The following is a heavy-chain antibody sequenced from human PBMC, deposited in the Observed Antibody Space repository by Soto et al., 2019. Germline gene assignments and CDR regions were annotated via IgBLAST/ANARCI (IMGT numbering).Heavy chain of an antibody. V-gene: IGHV3-48*02. CDR3: ARDLAAPPGPYYYYYGMDV. CDR2: ISSSSSTI. J-gene: IGHJ6*02. D-gene: IGHD2-15*01. CDR1: GLTFSNAW. Sequence: EVQLVESGGGLVKPGGSLRLSCAASGLTFSNAWMNWVRQAPGKGLEWVSYISSSSSTIYYADSVKGRFTISRDNAKNSLYLQMNSLRDEDTAVYYCARDLAAPPGPYYYYYGMDVWGQGTTVTVSS.